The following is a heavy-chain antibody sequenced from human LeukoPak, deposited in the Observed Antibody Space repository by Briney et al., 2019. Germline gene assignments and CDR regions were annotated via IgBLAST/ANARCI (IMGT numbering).Heavy chain of an antibody. CDR3: ARDVANEYYHLLDV. J-gene: IGHJ6*04. CDR2: TYYRSKWYN. CDR1: GDSVSSYTSA. V-gene: IGHV6-1*01. Sequence: SQTLSLTCAFSGDSVSSYTSAWNWIRQSPSRGLEWLGRTYYRSKWYNDYAVSVKSRITINPDTSENQFSLQLNSVTPGDTAVYYCARDVANEYYHLLDVWGEGTTVTVSS.